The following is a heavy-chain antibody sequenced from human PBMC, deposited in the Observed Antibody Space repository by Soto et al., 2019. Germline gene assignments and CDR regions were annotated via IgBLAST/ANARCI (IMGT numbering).Heavy chain of an antibody. CDR3: AKTFPDNWFDP. CDR2: ISGSGGST. J-gene: IGHJ5*02. CDR1: GCAFGSYA. D-gene: IGHD3-16*01. Sequence: EVQLLESGSGLVQPGGTLRLSCAASGCAFGSYAMSWVRQAPGKGLEWVSAISGSGGSTYYADSVKGRFTISRDNSKNTLYLQMNSLRAEDTAVYYCAKTFPDNWFDPWGQGTLVTVSS. V-gene: IGHV3-23*01.